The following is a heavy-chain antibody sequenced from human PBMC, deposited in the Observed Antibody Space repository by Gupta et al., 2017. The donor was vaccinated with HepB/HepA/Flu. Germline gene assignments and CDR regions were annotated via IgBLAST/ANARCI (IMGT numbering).Heavy chain of an antibody. D-gene: IGHD6-19*01. CDR1: GFTFSTYG. CDR2: ISDDGSHK. J-gene: IGHJ4*02. CDR3: ANGRHSSGWYPEFDY. V-gene: IGHV3-30*18. Sequence: QVQLVESGGGVVQPGTSLRLSCAASGFTFSTYGIHWVRQAPGKGLEWVEHISDDGSHKNYVDSVKGRFTISRDNSKNTLYLQMDSLRPDDTALYYCANGRHSSGWYPEFDYWGQGTLVTVSS.